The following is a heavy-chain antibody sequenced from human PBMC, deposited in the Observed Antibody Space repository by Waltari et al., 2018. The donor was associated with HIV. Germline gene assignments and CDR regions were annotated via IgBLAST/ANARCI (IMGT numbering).Heavy chain of an antibody. CDR1: GGSFSGYY. Sequence: QVQLQQWGAGLLKPSETLSLTCAVYGGSFSGYYWSWIRQPPGKGLEWIGEINHSGSTNYNPSLKSRVTISVDTSKNQFSLKLSSVTAADTAVYYCARAWQAIREEGVIAPFDYWGQGTLVTVSS. V-gene: IGHV4-34*01. D-gene: IGHD3-16*02. CDR3: ARAWQAIREEGVIAPFDY. J-gene: IGHJ4*02. CDR2: INHSGST.